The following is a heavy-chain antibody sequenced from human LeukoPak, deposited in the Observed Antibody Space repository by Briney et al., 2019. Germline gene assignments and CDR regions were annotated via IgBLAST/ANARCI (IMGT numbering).Heavy chain of an antibody. V-gene: IGHV1-2*02. CDR1: GYTFTGYY. CDR2: INPNSGGT. J-gene: IGHJ5*02. Sequence: GASVKVSCKASGYTFTGYYMHWVRQAPGQGLEWMGWINPNSGGTNYAQKFQGRVTMTRDTSISTAYMELSRLRSDDTAVYYCAREVYYGSGSYGWFDPWGQGTLVTVSS. D-gene: IGHD3-10*01. CDR3: AREVYYGSGSYGWFDP.